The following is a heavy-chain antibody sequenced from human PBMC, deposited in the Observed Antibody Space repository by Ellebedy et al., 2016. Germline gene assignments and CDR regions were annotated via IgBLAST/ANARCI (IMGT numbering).Heavy chain of an antibody. Sequence: SVKVSXXASGGTFSSFSISWVRQAPGQGLEWMGGIIPIFGTTNYAQKFQGRVTITADESASTAYMGLSSLRSEDTAVYYCASGHCTGTSCYTGPYDPWGQGTLVTVSS. D-gene: IGHD2-2*02. J-gene: IGHJ5*02. V-gene: IGHV1-69*13. CDR2: IIPIFGTT. CDR3: ASGHCTGTSCYTGPYDP. CDR1: GGTFSSFS.